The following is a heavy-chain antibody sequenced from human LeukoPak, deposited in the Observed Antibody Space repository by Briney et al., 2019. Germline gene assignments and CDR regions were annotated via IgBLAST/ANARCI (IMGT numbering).Heavy chain of an antibody. Sequence: GGSLRLSCAASGFTFSSYGMHWVRQAPGKGLEWVAVISYDGSNKYYADSVKGRFTISRDNSKNTLYLQMNSLRAEDTAVYYCAKDRSGWTQQFDYWGQGTLVTVSS. J-gene: IGHJ4*02. CDR2: ISYDGSNK. CDR1: GFTFSSYG. V-gene: IGHV3-30*18. CDR3: AKDRSGWTQQFDY. D-gene: IGHD6-19*01.